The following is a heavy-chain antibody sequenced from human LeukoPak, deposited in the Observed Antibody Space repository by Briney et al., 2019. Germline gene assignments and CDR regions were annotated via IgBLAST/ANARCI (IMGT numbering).Heavy chain of an antibody. CDR2: INPNSGGT. CDR3: AKGYYGSGSYGWFDP. J-gene: IGHJ5*02. Sequence: ASVKVSCKASGYTFTGYYMHWVRQAPGQGLEWMGWINPNSGGTNYAQKFQGRVTMTRDTSISTAYMELSRLRSDDTAVYYCAKGYYGSGSYGWFDPWGQGTLVTVSS. D-gene: IGHD3-10*01. CDR1: GYTFTGYY. V-gene: IGHV1-2*02.